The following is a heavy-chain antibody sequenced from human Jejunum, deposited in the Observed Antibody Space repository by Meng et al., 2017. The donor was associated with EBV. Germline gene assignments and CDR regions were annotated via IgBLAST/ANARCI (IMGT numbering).Heavy chain of an antibody. CDR1: GCTFSSYV. D-gene: IGHD3-22*01. J-gene: IGHJ4*02. Sequence: VPGVAAGAEMKKPWSSVKVSCKASGCTFSSYVINWVRQAPGQGLEWMGGIIPIFGRTNYALEFQDRVTITAHKFTSTVYMEMSSLKSEDTAVYYCARDQGRDYDSSTYYTHWGRGTLVTVSS. CDR2: IIPIFGRT. V-gene: IGHV1-69*06. CDR3: ARDQGRDYDSSTYYTH.